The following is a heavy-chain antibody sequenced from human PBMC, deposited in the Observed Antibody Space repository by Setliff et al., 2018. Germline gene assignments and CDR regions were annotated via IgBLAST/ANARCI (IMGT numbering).Heavy chain of an antibody. CDR1: GFTFSNLW. V-gene: IGHV3-7*01. CDR2: INEEGSAK. CDR3: ARDVYDFRTGLGGP. D-gene: IGHD3-3*01. J-gene: IGHJ5*02. Sequence: HPGGSLRLSCAASGFTFSNLWMAWVRQVPGKGLEWVANINEEGSAKFYVDSVKGRFTISRDNARNSLHLQMNSLRVDDTAVYYCARDVYDFRTGLGGPWGQGTRVTAPQ.